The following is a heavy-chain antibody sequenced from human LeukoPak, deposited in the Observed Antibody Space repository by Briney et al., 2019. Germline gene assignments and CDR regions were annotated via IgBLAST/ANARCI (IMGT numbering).Heavy chain of an antibody. J-gene: IGHJ4*02. V-gene: IGHV4-59*01. CDR2: ISHSGST. CDR3: ATYSNDFWSGQHFFDF. D-gene: IGHD3-3*01. Sequence: SETLSLTCTVSGASMSTYYWSWIRQPPGKGLEWIGYISHSGSTNFNPSLKSRVTISLDTSKNQFSLRLNPVTAADTAVFYCATYSNDFWSGQHFFDFWGQGILVAVSS. CDR1: GASMSTYY.